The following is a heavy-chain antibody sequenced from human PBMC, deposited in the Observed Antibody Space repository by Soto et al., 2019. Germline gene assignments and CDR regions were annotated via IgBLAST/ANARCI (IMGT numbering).Heavy chain of an antibody. CDR2: ISASGDTT. V-gene: IGHV3-23*01. Sequence: GGSLRLSCAGSGLTFSSYAMNWVRQAPGKGLEWVSVISASGDTTYYADSVKGRFTISRNNSKSTLYLQMNGLRAEDTAVYSCATKSHGPGVDYWGQGTLVTVSS. CDR1: GLTFSSYA. J-gene: IGHJ4*02. D-gene: IGHD3-10*01. CDR3: ATKSHGPGVDY.